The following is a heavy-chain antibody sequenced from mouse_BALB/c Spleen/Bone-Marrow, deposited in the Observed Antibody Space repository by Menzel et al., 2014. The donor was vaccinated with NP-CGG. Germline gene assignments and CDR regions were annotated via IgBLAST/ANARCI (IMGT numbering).Heavy chain of an antibody. Sequence: QVQLQQSGPGLVAPSQSLSITCTVSGFSLTSYGVHWVRQPPGKGLEWLGIIWAGGNTNYNSALMSRLSISKDNSKSQVFLKMNSLRTDDTAMYYCARELGAWFAYWGQGTLVTVSA. D-gene: IGHD4-1*01. CDR3: ARELGAWFAY. J-gene: IGHJ3*01. CDR1: GFSLTSYG. V-gene: IGHV2-9*02. CDR2: IWAGGNT.